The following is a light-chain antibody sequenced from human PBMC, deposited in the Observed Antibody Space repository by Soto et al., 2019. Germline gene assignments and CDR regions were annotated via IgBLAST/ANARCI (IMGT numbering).Light chain of an antibody. CDR1: SSNIGNNY. J-gene: IGLJ3*02. V-gene: IGLV1-47*01. Sequence: QSVLTQPPSACGTPGQRVTISCSGSSSNIGNNYVYWYQQFPGTAPKLLIHLNNQRPSGVPDRFSGSKSGTSACLAISGLRSEDEADYYCASWDASLSGVEFGGGTKLTVL. CDR2: LNN. CDR3: ASWDASLSGVE.